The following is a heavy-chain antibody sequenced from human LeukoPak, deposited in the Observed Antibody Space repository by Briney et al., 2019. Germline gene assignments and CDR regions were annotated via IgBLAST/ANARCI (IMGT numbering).Heavy chain of an antibody. D-gene: IGHD6-13*01. CDR3: ARGDGSSWYRRYYYYGMDV. V-gene: IGHV1-69*13. Sequence: SVKVSCKASGGTFSSYAISWVRQAPGQGLEWVGGIIPIFGTANYAQKFQGRVTITADESTSTAYMELGSLRSEDTAVYYCARGDGSSWYRRYYYYGMDVWGQGTTVTVSS. CDR1: GGTFSSYA. J-gene: IGHJ6*02. CDR2: IIPIFGTA.